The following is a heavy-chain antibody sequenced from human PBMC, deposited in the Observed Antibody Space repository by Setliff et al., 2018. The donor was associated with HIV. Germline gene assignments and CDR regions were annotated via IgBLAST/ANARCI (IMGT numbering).Heavy chain of an antibody. CDR2: INTNTGNP. D-gene: IGHD5-12*01. CDR1: GYTFTSYA. Sequence: ASVKVSCKASGYTFTSYAMNWVRQAPGQGLEWMGWINTNTGNPTYAQGFTGRFVFSLDTPVSTAYLQISSLKAEDTAVYYCARGVNSGYAPGAFDVWGQGTMVTVSS. V-gene: IGHV7-4-1*02. CDR3: ARGVNSGYAPGAFDV. J-gene: IGHJ3*01.